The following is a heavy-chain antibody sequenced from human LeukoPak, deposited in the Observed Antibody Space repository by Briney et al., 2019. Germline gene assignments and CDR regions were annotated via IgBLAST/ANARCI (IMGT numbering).Heavy chain of an antibody. J-gene: IGHJ4*01. CDR1: GFTFSSYA. Sequence: GGSLRLSCAASGFTFSSYAMSWVRQAPGKGLEWVAVISYDGSNKYYADSVKGRFTISRDNSKNTLYLQMNSLRAEDTAVYYCARLIAVAGNDYWGQGTLVTVSS. CDR3: ARLIAVAGNDY. V-gene: IGHV3-30*04. D-gene: IGHD6-19*01. CDR2: ISYDGSNK.